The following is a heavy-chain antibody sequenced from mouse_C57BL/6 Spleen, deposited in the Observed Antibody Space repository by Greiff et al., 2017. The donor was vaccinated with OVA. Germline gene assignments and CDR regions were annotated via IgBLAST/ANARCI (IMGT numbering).Heavy chain of an antibody. J-gene: IGHJ3*01. CDR2: ISDGGSYT. Sequence: DVMLVESGGGLVKPGGSLKLSCAASGFTFSSYAMSWVRQTPEKRLEWVATISDGGSYTYYPDNVKGRFTISRDNAKNNLYLQMSHLKSEDTAMYYCASLYYGNPFAYWGQGTLVTVSA. CDR3: ASLYYGNPFAY. CDR1: GFTFSSYA. V-gene: IGHV5-4*03. D-gene: IGHD2-1*01.